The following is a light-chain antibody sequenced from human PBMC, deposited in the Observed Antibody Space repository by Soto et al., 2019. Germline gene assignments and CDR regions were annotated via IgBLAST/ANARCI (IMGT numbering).Light chain of an antibody. CDR2: SNI. V-gene: IGLV1-44*01. J-gene: IGLJ3*02. Sequence: QPVLSQPPSASGTPGQTVTISCSGSRSNIGRNIVNWYQQLPGTAPKLLIYSNIQRPSGVPDRFSASKSGTSASLAISGLQSDDEADYYCASWDDSLKGPVFGGGTKLTVL. CDR3: ASWDDSLKGPV. CDR1: RSNIGRNI.